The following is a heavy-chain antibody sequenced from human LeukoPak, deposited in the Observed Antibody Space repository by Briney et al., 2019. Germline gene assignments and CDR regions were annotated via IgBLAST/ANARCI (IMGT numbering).Heavy chain of an antibody. CDR3: ARDKIVGATHFDY. Sequence: PGGSLRLSCAASGFTFSTYWMSWVRQAPGKGLEWVANIQQDGSETYYVDSVKGRFTISRDNAKNSLYLQMNSLRAEDTAVYYCARDKIVGATHFDYWGQGTLVTVSS. CDR1: GFTFSTYW. CDR2: IQQDGSET. J-gene: IGHJ4*02. V-gene: IGHV3-7*01. D-gene: IGHD1-26*01.